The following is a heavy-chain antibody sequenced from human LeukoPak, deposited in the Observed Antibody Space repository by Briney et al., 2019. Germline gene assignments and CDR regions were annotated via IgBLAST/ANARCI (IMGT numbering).Heavy chain of an antibody. V-gene: IGHV5-51*01. Sequence: GESLKISCKGSGYSFTGSWIGWVRQMPGNGLEWMGIIYPGDSDTRYSPSFQGQVTISADKSISTAYLQWRSLKASDTAMYYCARPSGTYNRFDYWGQGTLVTVSS. CDR2: IYPGDSDT. CDR3: ARPSGTYNRFDY. D-gene: IGHD1-26*01. J-gene: IGHJ4*02. CDR1: GYSFTGSW.